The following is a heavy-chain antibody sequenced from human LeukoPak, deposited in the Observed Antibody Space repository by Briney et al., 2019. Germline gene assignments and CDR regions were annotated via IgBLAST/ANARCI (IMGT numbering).Heavy chain of an antibody. Sequence: ASVKVSCTAPGFTFSSYDINWVRQAPGQGLEWMGWISVYNGNTNYAQNLQGRVTMTTDTSTSTAYMELRSLRSDDTAVYYCKGWVTARVAFDIWGQGTMVTVSS. D-gene: IGHD5-18*01. CDR1: GFTFSSYD. J-gene: IGHJ3*02. CDR3: KGWVTARVAFDI. V-gene: IGHV1-18*01. CDR2: ISVYNGNT.